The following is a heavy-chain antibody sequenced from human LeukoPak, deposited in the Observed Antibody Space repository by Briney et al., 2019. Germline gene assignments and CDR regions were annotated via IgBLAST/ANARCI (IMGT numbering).Heavy chain of an antibody. CDR1: GGSLSSGGYY. CDR3: ARHPHYMDF. J-gene: IGHJ6*03. CDR2: ISHSGST. Sequence: SETLSLTCTVSGGSLSSGGYYWSWLRQPPGKGLEWIGYISHSGSTYYNPSLKSRVTISVDRSKNQISLKLSSVTAADTAVYCCARHPHYMDFWGKGTTVTVSS. V-gene: IGHV4-30-2*01.